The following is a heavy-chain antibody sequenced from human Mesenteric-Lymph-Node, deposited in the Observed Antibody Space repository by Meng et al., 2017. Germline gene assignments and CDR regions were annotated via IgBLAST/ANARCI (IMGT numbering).Heavy chain of an antibody. CDR2: INPNSGGT. CDR1: GGTFSSYA. CDR3: ARDLDSGEYYFDY. J-gene: IGHJ4*02. D-gene: IGHD3-16*01. Sequence: ASVKVSCKASGGTFSSYAISWVRQAPGQGLEWMGWINPNSGGTNYAQKFQGRVTMTRDTSISTAYMELSRLRSDDTAVYYCARDLDSGEYYFDYWGQGTLVTVSS. V-gene: IGHV1-2*02.